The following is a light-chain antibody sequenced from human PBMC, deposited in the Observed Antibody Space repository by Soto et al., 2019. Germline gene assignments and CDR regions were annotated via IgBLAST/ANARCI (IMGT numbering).Light chain of an antibody. CDR2: EVT. J-gene: IGLJ3*02. Sequence: QSALTQPPSACGSTGQSVTISCTGTSSDVGGYNYVSWYQQYPGRAPKLMIYEVTKRPSGVPDRFSGSKSGNTASLTVSGLQAEDEADYYCSSYAASNNFYFVFGGGTKVTVL. CDR1: SSDVGGYNY. V-gene: IGLV2-8*01. CDR3: SSYAASNNFYFV.